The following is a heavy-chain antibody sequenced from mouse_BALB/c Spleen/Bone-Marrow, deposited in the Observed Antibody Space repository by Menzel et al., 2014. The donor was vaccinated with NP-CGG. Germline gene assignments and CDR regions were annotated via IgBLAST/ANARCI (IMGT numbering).Heavy chain of an antibody. CDR3: AREQVRFFDV. CDR2: INPGSGGT. J-gene: IGHJ1*01. V-gene: IGHV1-54*01. D-gene: IGHD2-14*01. CDR1: GYAFTNYL. Sequence: LVESGAELVRPGTSVKVSCKASGYAFTNYLIEWIKQRPGQGLEWIGVINPGSGGTNYSEKFKGKATLTADKSSFTAYIQLSSLTSDDSAVYFCAREQVRFFDVWGAGTTVTVSS.